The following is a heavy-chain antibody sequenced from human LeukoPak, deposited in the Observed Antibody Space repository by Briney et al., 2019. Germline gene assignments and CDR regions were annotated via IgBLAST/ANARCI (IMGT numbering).Heavy chain of an antibody. V-gene: IGHV3-23*01. CDR2: ISGSGGST. D-gene: IGHD4-23*01. CDR3: AKDSAVAVTTLIDY. Sequence: PGGSLRLSCAASGFTFSSYAMSWVRQAPGKGLEWVSAISGSGGSTYHADSVKGRFTISRDNSKNTLYLQMNSLRAEDTAVYYCAKDSAVAVTTLIDYWGQGTLVTVSS. J-gene: IGHJ4*02. CDR1: GFTFSSYA.